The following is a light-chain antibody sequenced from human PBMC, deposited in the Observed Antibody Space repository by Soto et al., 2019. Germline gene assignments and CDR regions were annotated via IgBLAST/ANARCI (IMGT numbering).Light chain of an antibody. CDR1: SSDVGGYDY. CDR3: SSYTSSSTYV. CDR2: EVS. V-gene: IGLV2-14*01. Sequence: QSALTQPASVSGSPGQSITISCTGTSSDVGGYDYVSWYQQRPGKAPKLMISEVSNRPSGVSNRFSGSKSGNTASLTISGLQAEDEADYYCSSYTSSSTYVFGTGTKVTVL. J-gene: IGLJ1*01.